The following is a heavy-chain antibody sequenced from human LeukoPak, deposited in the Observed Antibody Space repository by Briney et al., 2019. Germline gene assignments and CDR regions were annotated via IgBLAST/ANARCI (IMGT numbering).Heavy chain of an antibody. J-gene: IGHJ4*02. CDR2: ISAYNGNT. CDR3: ARDLASNYYDSSGYYYPGLAAGY. Sequence: ASVKVSCKASGYTFTSYGISWVRQAPGQGLEWMGWISAYNGNTNYAQKLQGRVTMTTDTSTSTAYMELRSLRSDDTAVYYCARDLASNYYDSSGYYYPGLAAGYWGQGTLVTVSS. D-gene: IGHD3-22*01. CDR1: GYTFTSYG. V-gene: IGHV1-18*01.